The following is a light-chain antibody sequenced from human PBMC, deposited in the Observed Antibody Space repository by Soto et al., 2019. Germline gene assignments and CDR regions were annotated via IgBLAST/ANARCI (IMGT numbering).Light chain of an antibody. J-gene: IGKJ1*01. CDR1: QSISTY. Sequence: DSQMTQSPSSLSASVGDRGTITCRASQSISTYLNWYHQKAGLAPKTLIYSAYSLQSGVPSRFSGSGSGTDFTLTISSMQPEDFATYYCQQTYSTPPTFGQGTKVDIK. CDR2: SAY. CDR3: QQTYSTPPT. V-gene: IGKV1-39*01.